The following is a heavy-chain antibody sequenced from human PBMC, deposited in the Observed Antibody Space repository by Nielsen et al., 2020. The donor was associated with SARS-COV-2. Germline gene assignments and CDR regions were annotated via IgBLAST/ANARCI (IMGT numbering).Heavy chain of an antibody. CDR3: AKLHDAFDI. J-gene: IGHJ3*02. V-gene: IGHV3-30*18. CDR2: ISYDGSNK. Sequence: GESLKISCAASGFTFSSYGMHWVRRAPGKGLEWVAVISYDGSNKYYADSVKGRFTISRDNSKNTLYLQMNSLRAEDTAVYYCAKLHDAFDIWGQGTMVTVSS. CDR1: GFTFSSYG.